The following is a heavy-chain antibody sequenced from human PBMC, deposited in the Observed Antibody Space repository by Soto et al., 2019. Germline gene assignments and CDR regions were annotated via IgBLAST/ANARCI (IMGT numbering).Heavy chain of an antibody. CDR2: INAGNGNT. CDR3: ARGITLPTPLDY. D-gene: IGHD1-20*01. J-gene: IGHJ4*02. CDR1: GYTFTSYA. V-gene: IGHV1-3*05. Sequence: QVQLVQSGAEEKKPGASVKVSCKASGYTFTSYAMHWVRQAPGQRLEWMGWINAGNGNTKYSQKVPGRVTITRDTSASTAYMELSSLRSEDTAVYYCARGITLPTPLDYWGQGTLVTVSS.